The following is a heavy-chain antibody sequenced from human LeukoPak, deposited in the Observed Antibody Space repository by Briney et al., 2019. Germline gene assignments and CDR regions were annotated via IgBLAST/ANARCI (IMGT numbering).Heavy chain of an antibody. CDR2: IYTSGST. V-gene: IGHV4-4*07. CDR1: GGSISSYY. J-gene: IGHJ5*02. CDR3: ARERWFGESNWFDP. D-gene: IGHD3-10*01. Sequence: SETLSLTCTVSGGSISSYYWSWIRQPAGKGLEWIGRIYTSGSTNYNPSLKSRVTMSVDTSKNQFSLKLSSVTAADTAVYYCARERWFGESNWFDPWGQGTLVTVSS.